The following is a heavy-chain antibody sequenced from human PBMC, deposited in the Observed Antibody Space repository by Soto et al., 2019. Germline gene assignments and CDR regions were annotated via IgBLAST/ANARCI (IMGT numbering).Heavy chain of an antibody. CDR1: GGSCRGYY. Sequence: PSETLSLTCAVYGGSCRGYYWSRIRQPPGKGLEWIGEINHSGNTNYNPSLKSRVTISVDTSNNQLSLKLSSVTAADTAVYYCARYGSGWYIFFDYWGQGTLVTVS. D-gene: IGHD6-19*01. V-gene: IGHV4-34*01. CDR3: ARYGSGWYIFFDY. J-gene: IGHJ4*02. CDR2: INHSGNT.